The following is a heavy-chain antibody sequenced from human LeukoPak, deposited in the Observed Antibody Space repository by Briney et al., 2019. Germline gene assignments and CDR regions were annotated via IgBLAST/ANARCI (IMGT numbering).Heavy chain of an antibody. CDR2: IWYDVSIK. J-gene: IGHJ6*03. CDR3: ARDSRITMVRGELSHYYYYIDG. D-gene: IGHD3-10*01. V-gene: IGHV3-33*01. CDR1: VLAPSIYS. Sequence: CPRLSPAPSVLAPSIYSMHAGRDGPRERVWRGAVIWYDVSIKYYTDSVNGRFTISRDNSKNTLYLQMNSLRVENTAVYYCARDSRITMVRGELSHYYYYIDGRGKLATVT.